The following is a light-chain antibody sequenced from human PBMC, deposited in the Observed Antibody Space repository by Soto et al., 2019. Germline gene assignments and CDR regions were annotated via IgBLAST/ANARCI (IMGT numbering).Light chain of an antibody. CDR1: SSDVGGFEY. CDR3: CSITRCSNSV. Sequence: QSALSQPASVSGSPGQSITISCTGTSSDVGGFEYVSWYQHQPGKAPKLIIYDVTKRPSGVSNRFSGSKSGNTASLTISGIQAEDADYYYCCSITRCSNSVFGTGTKLTVL. CDR2: DVT. J-gene: IGLJ1*01. V-gene: IGLV2-14*01.